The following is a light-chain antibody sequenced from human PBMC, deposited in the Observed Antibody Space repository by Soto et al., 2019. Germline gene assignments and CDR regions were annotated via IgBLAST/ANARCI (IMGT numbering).Light chain of an antibody. J-gene: IGLJ2*01. Sequence: QSVLTQPPSVSGAPVQRVTISCTGSSSNIGAGYDVHWYQQLPGTAPKLLIYGNSNRPSGVPDRFSGSKSGTSASLAITGLQAEDEADYYCQSYDSSLSGSVVFGGGTKLTVL. V-gene: IGLV1-40*01. CDR3: QSYDSSLSGSVV. CDR1: SSNIGAGYD. CDR2: GNS.